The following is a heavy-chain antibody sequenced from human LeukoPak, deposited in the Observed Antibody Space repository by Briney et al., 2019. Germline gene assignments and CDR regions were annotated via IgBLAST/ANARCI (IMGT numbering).Heavy chain of an antibody. CDR2: IIPIFGTA. V-gene: IGHV1-69*06. CDR1: GGTFSRYA. Sequence: GASVKVSCKPSGGTFSRYAISWVRHAPGQGLEWMGGIIPIFGTANYAQKFQGRVTITADKSTSTAYMELSSLRSEDTAVYYCARVTSDDILTGSLYYWGQGTLVTVSS. CDR3: ARVTSDDILTGSLYY. D-gene: IGHD3-9*01. J-gene: IGHJ4*02.